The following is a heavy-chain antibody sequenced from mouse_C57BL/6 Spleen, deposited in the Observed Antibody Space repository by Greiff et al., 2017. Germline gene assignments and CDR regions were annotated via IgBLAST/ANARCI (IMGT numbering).Heavy chain of an antibody. J-gene: IGHJ4*01. Sequence: QVHVKQPGAELVRPGTSVKLSCKASGYTFTSYWMHWVKQRPGQGLEWIGVIDPSDSYTNYNQKFKGKATLTVDTSSSTAYMQLSSLTSEDSAVYYCARGGGYDYYAMDYWGQGTSVTVSS. CDR1: GYTFTSYW. D-gene: IGHD2-2*01. CDR2: IDPSDSYT. CDR3: ARGGGYDYYAMDY. V-gene: IGHV1-59*01.